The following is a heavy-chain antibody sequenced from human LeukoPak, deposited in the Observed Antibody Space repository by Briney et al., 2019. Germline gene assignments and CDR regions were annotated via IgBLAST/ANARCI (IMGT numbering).Heavy chain of an antibody. Sequence: RASETLSLTCTVFGGSISSSSYYWGWIRQPPGKGLEWIGSIYYSGSTYYNPSLKSRVTISVDTSKNQFSLKLSSVTAADTAVYYCALHTAMVPGYWGQGTLVTVSS. D-gene: IGHD5-18*01. CDR3: ALHTAMVPGY. V-gene: IGHV4-39*01. J-gene: IGHJ4*02. CDR2: IYYSGST. CDR1: GGSISSSSYY.